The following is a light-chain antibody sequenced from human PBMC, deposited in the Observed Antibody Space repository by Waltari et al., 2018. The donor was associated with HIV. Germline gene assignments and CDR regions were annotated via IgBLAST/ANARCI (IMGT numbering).Light chain of an antibody. V-gene: IGKV3-15*01. CDR1: QSVSSY. J-gene: IGKJ5*01. CDR3: QQYKNWLPST. Sequence: EIVMTQSPATLSVSPGERATLTCRASQSVSSYLAWYQQKPSQAPWLLIYGASTRATGIPARFSVSGYGTDFTLANSSRQSEDLSVDYGQQYKNWLPSTLGQGTRVEIK. CDR2: GAS.